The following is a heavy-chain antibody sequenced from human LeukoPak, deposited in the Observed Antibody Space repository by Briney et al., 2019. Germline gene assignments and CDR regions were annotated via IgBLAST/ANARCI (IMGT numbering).Heavy chain of an antibody. V-gene: IGHV4-59*12. Sequence: PSETLSLTCTVSGGSISSYYWSWIRQPPGKGLEWIGYIYYSGSTNYNPSLKSRVTISVDTSKNQFSLKLSSVTAADTAVYYWAREGRAYGSGSEGAFDIWGQGTMVTVSS. CDR3: AREGRAYGSGSEGAFDI. D-gene: IGHD3-10*01. CDR1: GGSISSYY. CDR2: IYYSGST. J-gene: IGHJ3*02.